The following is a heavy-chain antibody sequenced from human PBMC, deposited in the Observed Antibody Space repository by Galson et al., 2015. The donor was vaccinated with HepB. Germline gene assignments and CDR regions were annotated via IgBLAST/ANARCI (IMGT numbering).Heavy chain of an antibody. J-gene: IGHJ4*02. CDR1: GYTFTSYG. D-gene: IGHD3-22*01. Sequence: SVKVSCKASGYTFTSYGITWVRQAPGQGLEWMGWISGYNGNTNYAQKLQDRVTMTTDTSTNTAYMEPRSLRSDDTAVYYCARAVSMIVVIISPHFDNWGQGTLVTVSS. CDR3: ARAVSMIVVIISPHFDN. CDR2: ISGYNGNT. V-gene: IGHV1-18*01.